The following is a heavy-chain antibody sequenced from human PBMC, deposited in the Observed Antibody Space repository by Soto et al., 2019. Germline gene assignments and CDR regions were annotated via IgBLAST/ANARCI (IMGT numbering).Heavy chain of an antibody. CDR1: GDTFSNYG. CDR2: INADNGNT. J-gene: IGHJ1*01. CDR3: AREFPSLSSSWREYFQH. V-gene: IGHV1-3*01. D-gene: IGHD6-13*01. Sequence: GISVEVSCKASGDTFSNYGIHWVRQAPGQRLEWMGWINADNGNTKYSQKFQGRVTITRDTSATTVYMELSSLTSEDTAVYYCAREFPSLSSSWREYFQHWGQGSMVTVSS.